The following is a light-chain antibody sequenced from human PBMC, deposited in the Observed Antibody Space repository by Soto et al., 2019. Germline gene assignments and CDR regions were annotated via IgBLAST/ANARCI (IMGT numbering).Light chain of an antibody. CDR3: SSYTSSSTPLFV. CDR1: SSDVCGYNY. Sequence: QSVLAQPASVSGSPGQSITISCTGTSSDVCGYNYVSWYQQHPGKAPTLMIYDVSSRPSGVSNRFSGSKSGNTASLTISGLQAEDEAGYYCSSYTSSSTPLFVFGTGTKVTVL. J-gene: IGLJ1*01. V-gene: IGLV2-14*01. CDR2: DVS.